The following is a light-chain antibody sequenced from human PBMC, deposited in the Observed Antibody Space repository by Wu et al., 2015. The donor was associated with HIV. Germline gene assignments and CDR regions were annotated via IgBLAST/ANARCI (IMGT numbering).Light chain of an antibody. Sequence: DIQMTQSPSTLSASVGDRVTITCRASQNIFSWLAWYQQKPGKAPKLLIYKASNLESGVPSRFSGSGSGTDFTLTISSLQPEDFATYYCQKYNTAPWTFGQGTKVEMK. CDR1: QNIFSW. CDR3: QKYNTAPWT. V-gene: IGKV1-5*03. CDR2: KAS. J-gene: IGKJ1*01.